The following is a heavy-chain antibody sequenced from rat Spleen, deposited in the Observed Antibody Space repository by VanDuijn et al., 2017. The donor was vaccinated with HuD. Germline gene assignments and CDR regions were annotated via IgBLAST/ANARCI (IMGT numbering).Heavy chain of an antibody. Sequence: EVQLVESGGGLVQPGRSMKLSCAASGFTFSNYDMAWVRQAPTKGLEWVASISYDGSSTYYRDSVKGRFTISRDNAKSTLYLQMDSLRSEDTATYYCTTGPIYYYSSYTPFDYWGQGVMVTVSS. D-gene: IGHD1-2*01. V-gene: IGHV5-20*01. CDR3: TTGPIYYYSSYTPFDY. CDR2: ISYDGSST. J-gene: IGHJ2*01. CDR1: GFTFSNYD.